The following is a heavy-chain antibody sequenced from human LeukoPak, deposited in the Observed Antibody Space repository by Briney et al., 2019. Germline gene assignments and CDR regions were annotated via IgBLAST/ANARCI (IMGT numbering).Heavy chain of an antibody. D-gene: IGHD3-22*01. CDR3: AREIPYYYDSSGYDY. CDR1: GFTVSSNY. CDR2: IYSGGST. V-gene: IGHV3-66*01. Sequence: GGSLRLSCAASGFTVSSNYMSWVRQAPGKGLEWVSVIYSGGSTYYADSVKGRFTTSRDNSKNTLYLQMNSLRAEDTAVYYCAREIPYYYDSSGYDYWGQGTLVTVSS. J-gene: IGHJ4*02.